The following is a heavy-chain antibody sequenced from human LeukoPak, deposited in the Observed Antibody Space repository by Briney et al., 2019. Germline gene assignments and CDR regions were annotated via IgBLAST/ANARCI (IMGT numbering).Heavy chain of an antibody. D-gene: IGHD5-18*01. V-gene: IGHV3-30-3*01. CDR1: GFTFNIYA. CDR3: ARDRGYKAFDI. Sequence: GGSLRLSCAASGFTFNIYAMHWVRQAPDRGLEWVAVISYNGNNKFYADSVKGRFTISRDIAKNSLYLQMNSLRVDDTAVYYCARDRGYKAFDIWGQGTMVTVSS. CDR2: ISYNGNNK. J-gene: IGHJ3*02.